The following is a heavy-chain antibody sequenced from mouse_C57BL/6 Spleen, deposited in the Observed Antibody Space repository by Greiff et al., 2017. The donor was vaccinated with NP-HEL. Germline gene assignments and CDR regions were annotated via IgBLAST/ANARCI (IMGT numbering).Heavy chain of an antibody. CDR3: VREGSDGYYYFDY. V-gene: IGHV10-1*01. Sequence: EVQLVESGGGLVQPKGSLKLSCAASGFSFNTYAMNWVRQAPGKGLEWVARIRSKSNNYATYYADSVKDRFTISRDDSESMLYLKMNNLKTEDTAMYYCVREGSDGYYYFDYWGQGTTLTVSS. CDR1: GFSFNTYA. CDR2: IRSKSNNYAT. D-gene: IGHD2-3*01. J-gene: IGHJ2*01.